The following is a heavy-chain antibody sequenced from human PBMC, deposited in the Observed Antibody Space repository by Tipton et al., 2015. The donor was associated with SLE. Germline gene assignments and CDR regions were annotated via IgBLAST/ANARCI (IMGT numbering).Heavy chain of an antibody. Sequence: LRLSCTVSGGSISSFYWSWIRQPPGKGLEWIGYIYYSGSTNYNPSLKSRVTISVDTSKNQLSLKLSSVTAADTAVYYCARALSSGWYYYWGQGTLVTVSS. CDR1: GGSISSFY. CDR3: ARALSSGWYYY. D-gene: IGHD6-19*01. J-gene: IGHJ4*02. V-gene: IGHV4-59*12. CDR2: IYYSGST.